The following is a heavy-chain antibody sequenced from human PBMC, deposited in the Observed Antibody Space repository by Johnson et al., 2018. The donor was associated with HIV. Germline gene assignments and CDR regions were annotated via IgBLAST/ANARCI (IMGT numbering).Heavy chain of an antibody. CDR2: ISYDGSKK. CDR3: AKDWSRTVGATLGPGAFDI. D-gene: IGHD1-26*01. J-gene: IGHJ3*02. CDR1: GFTFSSYE. V-gene: IGHV3-30*04. Sequence: QMQLVESGGGLVQPGGSLILSCAASGFTFSSYEMNWVRQAPGKGLEWVAVISYDGSKKYYADSVKGRFTISRDNSKNTLYLQMNSLRAEDTAVYYCAKDWSRTVGATLGPGAFDIWGQGTMVTVSS.